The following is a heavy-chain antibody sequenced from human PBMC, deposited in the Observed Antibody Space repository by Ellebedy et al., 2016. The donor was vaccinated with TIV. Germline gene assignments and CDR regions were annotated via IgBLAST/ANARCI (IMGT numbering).Heavy chain of an antibody. V-gene: IGHV4-59*01. CDR1: GASISSYY. D-gene: IGHD6-13*01. Sequence: SETLSLTCNVSGASISSYYWNWIRQSPGKGLEWIGYMSYSGSTNYNPSLRSRVTISVDTSKNQFSLKLSSVTAADTAVYYCARVGQQPVREDGMTDGLDIWGQGTMVTVSS. CDR3: ARVGQQPVREDGMTDGLDI. J-gene: IGHJ3*02. CDR2: MSYSGST.